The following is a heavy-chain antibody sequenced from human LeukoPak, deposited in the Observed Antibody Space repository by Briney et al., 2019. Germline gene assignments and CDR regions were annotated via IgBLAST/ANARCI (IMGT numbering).Heavy chain of an antibody. J-gene: IGHJ3*02. Sequence: SSETLSLTGTVSGGSISPYDWSWIRQPPGKGLEWIGYIYYSGSTNYNPSLKSRVTISVDTSKNQFSLRLRSVTAADTAVYYCARAGRDDAFDIWGQGTMVTVSS. CDR3: ARAGRDDAFDI. CDR2: IYYSGST. V-gene: IGHV4-59*01. D-gene: IGHD1-26*01. CDR1: GGSISPYD.